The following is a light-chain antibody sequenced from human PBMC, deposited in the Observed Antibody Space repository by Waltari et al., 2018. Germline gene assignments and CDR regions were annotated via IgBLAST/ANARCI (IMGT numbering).Light chain of an antibody. J-gene: IGKJ2*01. V-gene: IGKV4-1*01. Sequence: DIVMTQSPDSLAVSLGERATINCKSSQSVLSSSNNKNYLGWYQQKPGKPTRLRISWASTRESGVPDRFSGSGAGTDFTLTISSLQAEDVAVYYCQQCYTPPYTFGQGTNLEI. CDR1: QSVLSSSNNKNY. CDR2: WAS. CDR3: QQCYTPPYT.